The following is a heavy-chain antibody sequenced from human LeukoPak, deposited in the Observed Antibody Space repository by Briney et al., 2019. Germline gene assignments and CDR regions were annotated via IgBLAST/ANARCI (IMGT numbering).Heavy chain of an antibody. CDR2: IYPGDSDT. V-gene: IGHV5-51*01. J-gene: IGHJ4*02. Sequence: GESLKISCKGSGYSFTSYWIAWVRQMPGKGLEWMGIIYPGDSDTKYSPSFQGQVTISADKSITTAYLQWSSLKASDTAMYYCARQTAVAATDYWGQGTLVTVSS. CDR3: ARQTAVAATDY. D-gene: IGHD6-19*01. CDR1: GYSFTSYW.